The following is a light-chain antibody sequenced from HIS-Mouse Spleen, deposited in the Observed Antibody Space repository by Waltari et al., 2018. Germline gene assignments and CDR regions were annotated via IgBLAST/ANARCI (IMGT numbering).Light chain of an antibody. V-gene: IGKV1-9*01. CDR3: QQLNSYPPT. CDR1: QGISSY. CDR2: AAS. Sequence: DIQLTQSPSFLSASVGDRVTITCRARQGISSYLAWYQRKPGKAPKLLIYAASTLQSGVPSRFSGSGSGTEFTLTISSLQPEDFATYYCQQLNSYPPTFGQGTKVEIK. J-gene: IGKJ1*01.